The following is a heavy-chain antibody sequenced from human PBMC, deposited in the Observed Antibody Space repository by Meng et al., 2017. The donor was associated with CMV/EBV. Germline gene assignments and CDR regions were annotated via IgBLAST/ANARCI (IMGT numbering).Heavy chain of an antibody. Sequence: LTCAVYGGSFSGYYGSWIRQPPGKGLEWIGSIYSGGHTFYNPSLRSRVTLSVDTSKNHFSLKVTSVTAADTGVYFCAKLPNRRDTGFWGRGALVTVSS. V-gene: IGHV4-34*01. CDR1: GGSFSGYY. CDR3: AKLPNRRDTGF. CDR2: IYSGGHT. J-gene: IGHJ4*02. D-gene: IGHD3-10*01.